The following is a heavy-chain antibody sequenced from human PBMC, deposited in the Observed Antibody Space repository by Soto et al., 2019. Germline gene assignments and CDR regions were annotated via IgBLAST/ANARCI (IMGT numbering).Heavy chain of an antibody. CDR3: ARVRGGQWLVLDASDI. CDR2: MNPNSGNT. D-gene: IGHD6-19*01. V-gene: IGHV1-8*01. CDR1: GYTFTSYD. Sequence: QVQLVQSGAEVKKPGASVKVSCKASGYTFTSYDINWVRQATGHGLEWMGWMNPNSGNTGYAQKLACRVPMTRNTSISTAYMELSNLRSDDTAVYYCARVRGGQWLVLDASDIWGQGTMVTVSS. J-gene: IGHJ3*02.